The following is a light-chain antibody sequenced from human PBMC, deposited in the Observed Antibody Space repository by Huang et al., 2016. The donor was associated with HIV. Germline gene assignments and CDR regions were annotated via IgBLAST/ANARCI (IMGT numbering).Light chain of an antibody. CDR3: QQYYITPYT. CDR1: QSVLYSSNNKNY. V-gene: IGKV4-1*01. Sequence: DIVMTQSPDSLAVSLGERATINCKSGQSVLYSSNNKNYLAWYKQKPGQPPKRLMYWASARESGVPDRFSGSGSGTDFTLTISGLQAEDVAVYYCQQYYITPYTFGQGTKLEIK. CDR2: WAS. J-gene: IGKJ2*01.